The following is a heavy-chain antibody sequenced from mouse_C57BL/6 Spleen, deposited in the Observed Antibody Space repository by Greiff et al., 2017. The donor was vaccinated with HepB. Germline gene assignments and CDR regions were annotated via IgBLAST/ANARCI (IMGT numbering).Heavy chain of an antibody. CDR1: GFTFSDYY. Sequence: EVMLVESEGGLVQPGSSMKLSCTASGFTFSDYYMAWVRQVPEKGLEWVANINYDGSSTYYLDSLKSRFIISRDNAKNILYLQMSSLKSEDTATYYWARGPYGNYRDAMDYWGQGTTVTVSS. V-gene: IGHV5-16*01. CDR3: ARGPYGNYRDAMDY. CDR2: INYDGSST. D-gene: IGHD2-1*01. J-gene: IGHJ4*01.